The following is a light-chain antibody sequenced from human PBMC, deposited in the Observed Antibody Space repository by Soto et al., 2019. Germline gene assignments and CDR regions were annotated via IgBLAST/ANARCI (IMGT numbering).Light chain of an antibody. CDR1: QSISAW. CDR3: QQYNSNPLT. Sequence: DIPMTQSPSTLSASVGDRVIITCRASQSISAWLAWYQQKPGKAPKLLIYKASSLESGVPSRFSGSGSGTEFTLTISGLQPDDFATYYCQQYNSNPLTVGGGTKVEIK. CDR2: KAS. V-gene: IGKV1-5*03. J-gene: IGKJ4*01.